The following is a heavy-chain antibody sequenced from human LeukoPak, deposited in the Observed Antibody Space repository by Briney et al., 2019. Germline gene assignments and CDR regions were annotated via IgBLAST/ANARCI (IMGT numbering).Heavy chain of an antibody. J-gene: IGHJ6*02. V-gene: IGHV3-30*04. D-gene: IGHD2-2*01. Sequence: PGRSLRLSCAASGFTFSSYAMHWVRQAPGKGLEWVAVISYDGSNKYYADSVKGRFTISRDNSKNTLYLQMNSLRAEDTAVYYCARQDIVVVPAAAGMDVWGQETTVTVSS. CDR3: ARQDIVVVPAAAGMDV. CDR2: ISYDGSNK. CDR1: GFTFSSYA.